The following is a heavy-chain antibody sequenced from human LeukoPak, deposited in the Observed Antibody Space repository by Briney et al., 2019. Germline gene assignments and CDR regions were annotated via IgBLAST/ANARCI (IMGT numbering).Heavy chain of an antibody. CDR3: ARHHSWFGELSPFDY. V-gene: IGHV4-39*01. Sequence: SETLSLTCTVSGGSISSSSYYWGWIRQPSGKGLEWIGSIYYSGSTYYNPSLKSRVTISVDTSKDQFSLKLSSVTAADTAVYYCARHHSWFGELSPFDYWGQGTLVTVSS. CDR2: IYYSGST. D-gene: IGHD3-10*01. CDR1: GGSISSSSYY. J-gene: IGHJ4*02.